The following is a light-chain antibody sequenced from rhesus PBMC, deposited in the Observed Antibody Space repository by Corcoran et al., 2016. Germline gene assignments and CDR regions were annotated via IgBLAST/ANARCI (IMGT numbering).Light chain of an antibody. CDR3: SSYAGSNTLI. CDR1: SSDIGGYNY. Sequence: QAALTQPRSVSGSTGQSVTISCTGTSSDIGGYNYVSWYQQHPGTAPKLMIYEVSKRPSGVSDRFSGSKSGNTASLTISGLQAEDEADYYCSSYAGSNTLIFGAGTRLTVL. CDR2: EVS. J-gene: IGLJ1*01. V-gene: IGLV2-32*02.